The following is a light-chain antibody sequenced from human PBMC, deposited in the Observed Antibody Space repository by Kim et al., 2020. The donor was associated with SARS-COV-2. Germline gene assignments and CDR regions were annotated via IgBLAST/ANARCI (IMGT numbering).Light chain of an antibody. V-gene: IGKV1-27*01. J-gene: IGKJ1*01. CDR3: QKYNSALGT. Sequence: DIQMTQSPSSLSASVGDRITITCRASQGISNYLAWYQQKPGKVPRLLIYAASTLQSRVPSRFSGSGSGTDFTLTISSLQPEDVATYYCQKYNSALGTFGQGTKVDIK. CDR2: AAS. CDR1: QGISNY.